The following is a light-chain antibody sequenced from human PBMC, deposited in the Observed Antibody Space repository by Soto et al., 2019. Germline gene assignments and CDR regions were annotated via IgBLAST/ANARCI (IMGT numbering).Light chain of an antibody. CDR2: DDN. J-gene: IGLJ1*01. CDR3: GSWDSSLSDYV. Sequence: QSVLTHPPSVSSAPGHKVTISCSGSSSNIGGNSVSWYQQLPGTAPKLLIYDDNKRPSGIPDRFSGSKSGTSATLGITGFQTGDDADYYCGSWDSSLSDYVFGTGTKVTAL. V-gene: IGLV1-51*01. CDR1: SSNIGGNS.